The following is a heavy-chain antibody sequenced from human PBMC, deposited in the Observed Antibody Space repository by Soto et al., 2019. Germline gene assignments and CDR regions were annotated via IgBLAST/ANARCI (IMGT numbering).Heavy chain of an antibody. CDR2: IYYSGST. CDR1: GGSISSGGYH. D-gene: IGHD3-3*01. J-gene: IGHJ3*02. Sequence: QVQLQESGPGLVKPSQTLSLTCTVSGGSISSGGYHWSWIRQHPGKGLEWIGYIYYSGSTYYNPSSKSRVTISVDTSKNQFSLKLSSVTAADTAVYYCAITSGAYYDFWSGYRDAFDIWGQGTMVTVSS. V-gene: IGHV4-31*03. CDR3: AITSGAYYDFWSGYRDAFDI.